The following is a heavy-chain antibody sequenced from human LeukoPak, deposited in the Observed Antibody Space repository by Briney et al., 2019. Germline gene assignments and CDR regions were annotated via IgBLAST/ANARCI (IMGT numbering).Heavy chain of an antibody. Sequence: ASVKVSCKACGYTFTGYDMRWVRRAPGQGLEWMGWINPNSGGTNYAQKFQGRVTMTRDTSISTAYMELSRLRSDDTAVYYCARGPSYILTGYEYYYYMDVWGKGTTVNVSS. CDR2: INPNSGGT. CDR3: ARGPSYILTGYEYYYYMDV. D-gene: IGHD3-9*01. V-gene: IGHV1-2*02. J-gene: IGHJ6*03. CDR1: GYTFTGYD.